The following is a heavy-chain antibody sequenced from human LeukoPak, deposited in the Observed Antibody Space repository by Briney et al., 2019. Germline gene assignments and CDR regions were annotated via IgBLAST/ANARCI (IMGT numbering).Heavy chain of an antibody. J-gene: IGHJ4*02. CDR3: ARRDYFDY. CDR2: IYYSGST. V-gene: IGHV4-39*01. CDR1: GGSISSSSYY. Sequence: SETLSLTCTVSGGSISSSSYYWGWIRQPPGKGLEWIGSIYYSGSTYYNRSLKSRVTISVDTSKNQFSLKLSSVTAADTAVYYCARRDYFDYWGQGTLVTVSS.